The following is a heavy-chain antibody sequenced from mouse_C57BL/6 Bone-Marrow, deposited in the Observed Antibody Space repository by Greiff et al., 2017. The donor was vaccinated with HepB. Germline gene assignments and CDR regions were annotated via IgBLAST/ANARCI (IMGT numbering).Heavy chain of an antibody. CDR2: ISYDGSN. CDR1: GYSITSGYY. V-gene: IGHV3-6*01. D-gene: IGHD1-1*01. J-gene: IGHJ2*01. Sequence: DVKLQESGPGLVKPSQSLSLTCSVTGYSITSGYYWNWIRQFPGNKLEWMGYISYDGSNNYNPSLKNRISITRDTSKNQFFLKLNSVTTEDTATYYCARFYYYGSSYYWGQGTTLTVSS. CDR3: ARFYYYGSSYY.